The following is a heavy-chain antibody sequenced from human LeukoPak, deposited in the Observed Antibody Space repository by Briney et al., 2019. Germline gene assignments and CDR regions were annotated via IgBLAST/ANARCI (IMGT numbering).Heavy chain of an antibody. CDR2: ISSSGSTI. Sequence: GGSLRLSCAASGFTFSSYEMNWVRQAPGKGLEWVSYISSSGSTIYYADSVKGRFTIPRDNAKNSLYLQMNSLRAEDTAVYYCAREGSSWSEGRLWYFDYWGQGTLVTVSS. J-gene: IGHJ4*02. CDR3: AREGSSWSEGRLWYFDY. D-gene: IGHD6-13*01. V-gene: IGHV3-48*03. CDR1: GFTFSSYE.